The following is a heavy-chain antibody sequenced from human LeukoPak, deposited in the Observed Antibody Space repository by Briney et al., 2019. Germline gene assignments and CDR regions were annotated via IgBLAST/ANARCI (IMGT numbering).Heavy chain of an antibody. D-gene: IGHD6-19*01. CDR2: IYYSGST. CDR1: GYSISSSNW. V-gene: IGHV4-28*01. J-gene: IGHJ5*02. CDR3: ARKTLDSSGWAIDP. Sequence: PSETLSLTCAVSGYSISSSNWWGWIRQPPGKGLEWIGYIYYSGSTYYNPSLKSRVTMSVDTSKNQFSLKLSSVIAVDTAVYYCARKTLDSSGWAIDPWGQGTLVTVSS.